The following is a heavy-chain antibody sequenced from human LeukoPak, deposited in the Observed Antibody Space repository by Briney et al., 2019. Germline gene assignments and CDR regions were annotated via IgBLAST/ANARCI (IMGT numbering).Heavy chain of an antibody. CDR1: GGSISSYY. D-gene: IGHD3-22*01. CDR2: IYYSGST. V-gene: IGHV4-59*08. CDR3: ARSRRVNYYDSSGYQAFDI. Sequence: SGTLSLTCTVSGGSISSYYWSWIRQPPGKGLEWIGYIYYSGSTNYNPSLKSRVTISVDTSKNQFSLKLSSVTAADTAVYYCARSRRVNYYDSSGYQAFDIWGQGTMVTVSS. J-gene: IGHJ3*02.